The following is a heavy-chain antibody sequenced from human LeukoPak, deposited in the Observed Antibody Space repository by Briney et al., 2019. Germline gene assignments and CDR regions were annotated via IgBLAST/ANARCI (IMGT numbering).Heavy chain of an antibody. CDR3: ARTERDGYNYGY. CDR1: GGSISSGGYY. J-gene: IGHJ4*02. D-gene: IGHD5-24*01. CDR2: IYHSGST. V-gene: IGHV4-61*08. Sequence: SETLSLTCTVSGGSISSGGYYWSWIRQPPGKGLEWIGYIYHSGSTNYNPSLKSRVTISVDTSKNQFSLKLSSVTAADTAVYYCARTERDGYNYGYWGQGTLVTVSS.